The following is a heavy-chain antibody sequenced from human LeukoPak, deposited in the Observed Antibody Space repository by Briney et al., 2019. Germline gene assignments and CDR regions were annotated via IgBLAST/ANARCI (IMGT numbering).Heavy chain of an antibody. Sequence: GGSLRLSCVASGFTFNRYAMHWVRQAPGKRLEYVSAISSDGGSTYYANSVKGRFTISRDNSKNTLYLQMGSLRAEDMAVYYCASGADSGSYYTYWGQGTLVTVSS. CDR2: ISSDGGST. V-gene: IGHV3-64*01. CDR1: GFTFNRYA. CDR3: ASGADSGSYYTY. D-gene: IGHD1-26*01. J-gene: IGHJ4*02.